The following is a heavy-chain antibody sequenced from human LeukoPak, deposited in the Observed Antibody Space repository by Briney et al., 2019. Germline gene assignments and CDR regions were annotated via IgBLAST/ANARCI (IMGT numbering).Heavy chain of an antibody. CDR2: INHSGST. CDR1: GGSITNSDYF. V-gene: IGHV4-39*07. J-gene: IGHJ4*02. Sequence: SETLSLTCTVSGGSITNSDYFWGWIRQPPGKGLEWIGEINHSGSTNYNPSLKSRVTISVDTSKNQFSLKLSSVTAADTAVYYCARARFTPFDYWGQGTLVTVSS. CDR3: ARARFTPFDY. D-gene: IGHD3-10*01.